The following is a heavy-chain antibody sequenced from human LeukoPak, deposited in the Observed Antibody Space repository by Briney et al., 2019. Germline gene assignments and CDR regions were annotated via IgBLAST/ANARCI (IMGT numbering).Heavy chain of an antibody. J-gene: IGHJ4*02. D-gene: IGHD3-3*01. CDR1: GFTFSSYA. Sequence: PGGSLRLSCVGAGFTFSSYAMSWVRQAPGKGLEWVSAISGSGGSTYCADSVKGRFTISRDNSKNTLYLQMNSLRAEDTAVYYCAKARDFWSGPHDYWGQGTLVTVSS. V-gene: IGHV3-23*01. CDR2: ISGSGGST. CDR3: AKARDFWSGPHDY.